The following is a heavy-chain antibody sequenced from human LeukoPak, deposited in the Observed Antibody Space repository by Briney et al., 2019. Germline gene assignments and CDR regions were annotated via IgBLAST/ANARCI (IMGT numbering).Heavy chain of an antibody. CDR3: ARASKITMIVVVYHDAFDI. D-gene: IGHD3-22*01. CDR2: INHSGST. CDR1: GGSFSGYY. J-gene: IGHJ3*02. V-gene: IGHV4-34*01. Sequence: PSETLSLTCAVYGGSFSGYYWSWIRQPPGKGLEWIGEINHSGSTNYNPSLKSRVTISVDTSKNQFSLKLSSVTAADTAVYYCARASKITMIVVVYHDAFDIWGQGTMVTVSS.